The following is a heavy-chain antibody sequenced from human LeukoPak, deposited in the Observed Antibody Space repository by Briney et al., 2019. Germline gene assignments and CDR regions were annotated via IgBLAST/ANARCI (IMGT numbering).Heavy chain of an antibody. CDR1: GGSISSSTYY. J-gene: IGHJ4*02. CDR3: ARGRFDPLTGYEYYHDY. V-gene: IGHV4-39*07. CDR2: GYYSGST. D-gene: IGHD3-9*01. Sequence: SETLSLTCTVSGGSISSSTYYWGWIRQPPGKGLEWIGSGYYSGSTYYNPSLKSRVTISVDTSKNQFSLKLSSVTAADTAVYYCARGRFDPLTGYEYYHDYWGQGTLVTVSS.